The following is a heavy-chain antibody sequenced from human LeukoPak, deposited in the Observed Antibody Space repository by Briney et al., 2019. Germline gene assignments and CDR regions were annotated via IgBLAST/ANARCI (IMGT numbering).Heavy chain of an antibody. CDR3: ARDNIVVVPAARYNWFDP. V-gene: IGHV4-30-2*01. CDR1: GGSIISGGYS. Sequence: SQTLSLTCSVSGGSIISGGYSWSWIRQPAGKGLEWIGYINHSGSTNYNPSLKSRVTMSVDTSKNQFSLKLSSVTAADTAVYYCARDNIVVVPAARYNWFDPWGQGTLVTVSS. CDR2: INHSGST. J-gene: IGHJ5*02. D-gene: IGHD2-2*01.